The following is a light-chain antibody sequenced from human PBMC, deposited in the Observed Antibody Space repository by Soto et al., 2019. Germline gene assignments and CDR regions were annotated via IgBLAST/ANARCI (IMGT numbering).Light chain of an antibody. J-gene: IGKJ5*01. CDR2: DAS. Sequence: DIQMTRSPSSLSASVGDRVTITCQASQHINIYLNWYQHQPGKAPKLLIFDASNLATGVPSRFSGSGSGTDFTFTISSLQPEDFATYYCQQYHNFPITFGQGTRLEIQ. CDR1: QHINIY. CDR3: QQYHNFPIT. V-gene: IGKV1-33*01.